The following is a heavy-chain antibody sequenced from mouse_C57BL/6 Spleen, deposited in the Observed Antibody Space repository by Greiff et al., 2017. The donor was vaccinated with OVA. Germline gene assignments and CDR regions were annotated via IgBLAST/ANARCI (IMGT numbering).Heavy chain of an antibody. Sequence: VQLQQSGPELVKPGASVKISCKASGYTFTDYYMNWVKQSHGKSLEWIGDINPNNGGTSYNQKFKGKATLTVDKSSSTAYMELRSLTSEDSAVYYCARGYYYGGAYWGQGTLVTVSA. CDR2: INPNNGGT. V-gene: IGHV1-26*01. J-gene: IGHJ3*01. CDR3: ARGYYYGGAY. D-gene: IGHD1-1*01. CDR1: GYTFTDYY.